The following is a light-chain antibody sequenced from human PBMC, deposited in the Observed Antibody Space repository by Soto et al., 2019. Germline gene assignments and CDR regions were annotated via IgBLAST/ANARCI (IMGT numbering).Light chain of an antibody. CDR1: QTVSSNY. J-gene: IGKJ5*01. Sequence: DIILTQSSDTLSLSPGERATLSFRASQTVSSNYLAWCQQRPGQAPRLLIYGASTRAAGIPDRFSGSGSGTDFTLTITRLEPEDSAVYFCQQYTGPPTTFGQGTRLEI. CDR2: GAS. V-gene: IGKV3-20*01. CDR3: QQYTGPPTT.